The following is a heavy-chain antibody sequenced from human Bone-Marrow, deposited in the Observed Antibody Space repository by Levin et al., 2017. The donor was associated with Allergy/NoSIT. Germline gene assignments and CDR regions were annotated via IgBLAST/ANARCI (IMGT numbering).Heavy chain of an antibody. Sequence: PGGSLRLSCAASGFIFDDFALHWVRQAPGKGLEWVAGISWSGNSINYSGSVRGRFTVSRDNARNSLYLQMNSLRPDDTALYYCAKAFYSSSQCVGFDSWGQGTLVTVSS. CDR1: GFIFDDFA. V-gene: IGHV3-9*01. J-gene: IGHJ4*01. CDR2: ISWSGNSI. CDR3: AKAFYSSSQCVGFDS. D-gene: IGHD2/OR15-2a*01.